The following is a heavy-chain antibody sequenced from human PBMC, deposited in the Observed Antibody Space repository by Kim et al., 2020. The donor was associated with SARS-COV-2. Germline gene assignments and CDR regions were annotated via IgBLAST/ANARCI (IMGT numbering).Heavy chain of an antibody. V-gene: IGHV3-11*05. CDR3: ARGGYQFEY. J-gene: IGHJ4*02. D-gene: IGHD2-2*01. CDR2: SNT. Sequence: SNTDYADSVKGRFTIARDNAKNSLYLQMNSLRAEDTAVYYCARGGYQFEYWGQGTLVTVSS.